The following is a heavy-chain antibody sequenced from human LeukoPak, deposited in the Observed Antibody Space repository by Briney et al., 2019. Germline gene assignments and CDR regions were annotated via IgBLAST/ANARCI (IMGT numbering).Heavy chain of an antibody. V-gene: IGHV6-1*01. CDR2: TYYRSNWYN. CDR1: GDSVSSDSAA. CDR3: ARGDTLTAYGNWFDP. J-gene: IGHJ5*02. D-gene: IGHD3-9*01. Sequence: SQTLSLTCAISGDSVSSDSAAWNWISQSPSRGLEWLGRTYYRSNWYNDYAVSVKSRITINPDTSKNQFSLQLDSVTPEDTALYYCARGDTLTAYGNWFDPWGQGTLVTVSS.